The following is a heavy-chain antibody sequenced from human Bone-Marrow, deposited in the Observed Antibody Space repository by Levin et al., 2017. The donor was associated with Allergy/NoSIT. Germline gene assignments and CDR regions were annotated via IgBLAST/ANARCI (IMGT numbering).Heavy chain of an antibody. CDR2: IYYSGST. J-gene: IGHJ4*02. D-gene: IGHD6-13*01. CDR1: GGSISSYY. V-gene: IGHV4-59*08. Sequence: SQTLSLTCTVSGGSISSYYWSWIRQPPGKGLEWIGYIYYSGSTNYNPSLKSRVTISVDTSKNQFSLKLSSVTAADTAVYYCARLSGIAAAMPDYWGQGTLVTVSS. CDR3: ARLSGIAAAMPDY.